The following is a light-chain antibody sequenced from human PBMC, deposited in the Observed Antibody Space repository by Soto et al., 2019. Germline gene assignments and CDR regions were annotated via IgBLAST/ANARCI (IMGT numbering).Light chain of an antibody. V-gene: IGKV4-1*01. Sequence: DIVMTQSPEYLAVSLGERATINCRSSQSVLHSSTNTHYLGWYQQKPGQPPKMRIYWASTRQSGVPDRFSGSGSGPDFTLTISSLQAEDVAVYYCLHYSNVPRTFGQGTKVEIK. J-gene: IGKJ2*01. CDR3: LHYSNVPRT. CDR1: QSVLHSSTNTHY. CDR2: WAS.